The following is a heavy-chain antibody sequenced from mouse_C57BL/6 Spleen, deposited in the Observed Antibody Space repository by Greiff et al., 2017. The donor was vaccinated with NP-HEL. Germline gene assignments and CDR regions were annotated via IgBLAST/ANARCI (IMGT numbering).Heavy chain of an antibody. Sequence: QVQLQQPGAELVRPGSSVKLSCKASGYTFTSYWMDWVKQRPGQGLEWIGNIYPSDSETHYNQKFKDKATLTVDKSSSTAYMQLSSLTSEDSAVYYCARGYGNYVGDAMDYWGQGTSVTVSS. CDR1: GYTFTSYW. J-gene: IGHJ4*01. CDR3: ARGYGNYVGDAMDY. CDR2: IYPSDSET. V-gene: IGHV1-61*01. D-gene: IGHD2-10*02.